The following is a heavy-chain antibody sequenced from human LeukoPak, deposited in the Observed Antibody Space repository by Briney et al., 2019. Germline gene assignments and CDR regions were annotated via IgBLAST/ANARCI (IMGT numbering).Heavy chain of an antibody. D-gene: IGHD3-3*01. Sequence: GGSLRLSCAASGFTFSSYGMHWVRQAPGKGLEWVAVIWYDGSNKYYADSVKGRFTISRDNSKNTLYLQMNSLRAEDTAVYYCAKAHYDFWSGYRNYYMDVWGKGTTVTVSS. CDR2: IWYDGSNK. J-gene: IGHJ6*03. CDR3: AKAHYDFWSGYRNYYMDV. CDR1: GFTFSSYG. V-gene: IGHV3-33*06.